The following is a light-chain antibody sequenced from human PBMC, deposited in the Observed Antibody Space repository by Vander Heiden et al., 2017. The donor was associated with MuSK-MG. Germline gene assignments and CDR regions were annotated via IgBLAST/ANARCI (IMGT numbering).Light chain of an antibody. CDR2: EAS. Sequence: SASVGDRVTITCRASQSISVWLAWYQQKPGKAPKLLICEASFLESGVPSRFSGSGSGTEFTLTISSLQPDDFATYYCQQYNTYSHTFGPGTKVDIK. V-gene: IGKV1-5*03. CDR1: QSISVW. CDR3: QQYNTYSHT. J-gene: IGKJ3*01.